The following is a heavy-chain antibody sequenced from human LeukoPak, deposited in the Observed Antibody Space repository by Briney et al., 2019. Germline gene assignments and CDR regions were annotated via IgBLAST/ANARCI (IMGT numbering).Heavy chain of an antibody. D-gene: IGHD2-15*01. Sequence: PSETLSLTCTVSGGSISSGGYYWIWIRQHPGKGLEGIGYVYYSASTYYNPSLKSRVTISGYTSKNQFSLTLRSVPAADTDVYYCAGEACSGGRCYSGYWFDPWGQGSLVTVSS. CDR2: VYYSAST. J-gene: IGHJ5*02. CDR1: GGSISSGGYY. V-gene: IGHV4-31*03. CDR3: AGEACSGGRCYSGYWFDP.